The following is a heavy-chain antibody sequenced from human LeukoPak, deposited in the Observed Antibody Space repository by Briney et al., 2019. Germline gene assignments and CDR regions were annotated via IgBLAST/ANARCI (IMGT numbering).Heavy chain of an antibody. CDR1: GFTFSSYA. CDR3: AKVDSSGYYCFDY. Sequence: PGGSLRLSCAAPGFTFSSYAMTWVRQAPGKGLEWVSVISGSGGSTYYADSVKGRFTISRDNSKNALYLQMNSLRVEDTAVYYCAKVDSSGYYCFDYWGQGTLVTVSS. CDR2: ISGSGGST. D-gene: IGHD3-22*01. J-gene: IGHJ4*02. V-gene: IGHV3-23*01.